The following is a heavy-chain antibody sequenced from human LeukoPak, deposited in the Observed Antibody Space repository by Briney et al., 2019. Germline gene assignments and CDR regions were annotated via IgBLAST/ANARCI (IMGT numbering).Heavy chain of an antibody. V-gene: IGHV4-30-2*01. J-gene: IGHJ5*02. Sequence: SETLSLTCAVSGGSISSGGYSWSWIRQPPGKGLEWIGYIYHSGSTYYNPSLKSRVTISVDRSKNQFSLKLSSVTAADTAVYYCARERRVGDCSSTSYYDWFDPWGQGTLVTVSS. CDR2: IYHSGST. CDR1: GGSISSGGYS. D-gene: IGHD2-2*01. CDR3: ARERRVGDCSSTSYYDWFDP.